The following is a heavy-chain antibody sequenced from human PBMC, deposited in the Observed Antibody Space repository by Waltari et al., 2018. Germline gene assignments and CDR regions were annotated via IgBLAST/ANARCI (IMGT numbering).Heavy chain of an antibody. CDR2: ISGSGGST. V-gene: IGHV3-23*01. Sequence: VQLQESGPGLVKPSETLSLTCAVSGYSISSGYYWGWIRQPPGRGREWVSAISGSGGSTYYADSVKGRFTISRDNSKNTLYLQMNSLRAEDTAVYYCAKVRVGVVAAIMGWFDPWGQGTLVTVSS. D-gene: IGHD2-15*01. J-gene: IGHJ5*02. CDR1: GYSISSGYY. CDR3: AKVRVGVVAAIMGWFDP.